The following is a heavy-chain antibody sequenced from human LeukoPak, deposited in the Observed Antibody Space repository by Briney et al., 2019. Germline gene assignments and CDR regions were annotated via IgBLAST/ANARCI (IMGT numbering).Heavy chain of an antibody. CDR1: GGSFSGYY. CDR3: ARGTTGTNSYFDY. V-gene: IGHV4-34*01. CDR2: INHSGST. Sequence: SETLSPTCAVYGGSFSGYYWSWIRRPPGKGLEWIGEINHSGSTNYNPSLKSRVTISVDTSKNQFSLKLSSVTAADTAVYYCARGTTGTNSYFDYWGQGTLVTVSS. J-gene: IGHJ4*02. D-gene: IGHD1-1*01.